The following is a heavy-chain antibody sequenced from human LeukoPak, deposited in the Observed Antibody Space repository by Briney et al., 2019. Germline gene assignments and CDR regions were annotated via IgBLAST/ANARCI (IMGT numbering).Heavy chain of an antibody. CDR1: GGSISSGAYS. J-gene: IGHJ4*02. CDR2: IYYSGST. V-gene: IGHV4-30-4*07. Sequence: SQALSLTCAVSGGSISSGAYSWSWIRQPPGKGLEWIGYIYYSGSTNYNPSLKSRVTISVDTSKNQFPLKLSSVTAADTAVYYCARAGSSSSWFDYWGQGTLVTVSS. CDR3: ARAGSSSSWFDY. D-gene: IGHD6-6*01.